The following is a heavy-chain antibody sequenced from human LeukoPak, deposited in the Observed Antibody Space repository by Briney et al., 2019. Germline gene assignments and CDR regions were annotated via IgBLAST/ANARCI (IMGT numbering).Heavy chain of an antibody. CDR1: GGTFSSYA. J-gene: IGHJ5*02. V-gene: IGHV1-69*13. CDR3: ARGEPRYYYDSSGYYFDWFDP. Sequence: SVKVSCRASGGTFSSYAISWVRQAPGQGLEWMGGIIPIFGTANYAQKFQGRVTITADESTSTAYMELSSLRSEDTAVYYCARGEPRYYYDSSGYYFDWFDPWGQGTLVTVSS. CDR2: IIPIFGTA. D-gene: IGHD3-22*01.